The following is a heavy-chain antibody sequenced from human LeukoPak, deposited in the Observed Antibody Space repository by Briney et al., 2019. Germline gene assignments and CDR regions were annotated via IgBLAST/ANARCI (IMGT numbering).Heavy chain of an antibody. J-gene: IGHJ4*02. CDR1: GYTFTSYA. V-gene: IGHV7-4-1*02. CDR3: AKVQGWCSSISCYPDY. D-gene: IGHD2-2*01. CDR2: INANTGNP. Sequence: ASVKVSCKASGYTFTSYAMNWVRQAPGQGLEWMGWINANTGNPTYAQGFTGRFVFSLDTSVSTAYLQISSLKAEDTAVYYCAKVQGWCSSISCYPDYWGQGTLVTVSS.